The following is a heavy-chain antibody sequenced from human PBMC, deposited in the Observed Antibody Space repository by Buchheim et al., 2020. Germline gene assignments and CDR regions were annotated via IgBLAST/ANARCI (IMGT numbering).Heavy chain of an antibody. CDR2: IGGSGDNT. V-gene: IGHV3-23*01. D-gene: IGHD6-6*01. J-gene: IGHJ4*02. Sequence: EVQVLESGGGLVQPGGSLRLSCTASEFTFSNYAMSWVRQAPGKGLEWVSGIGGSGDNTYYADSVKGRFTISRDNSKNTLYLQMNSLRAEDTAVYYCAKRMKYSSSGADYWGQGTL. CDR1: EFTFSNYA. CDR3: AKRMKYSSSGADY.